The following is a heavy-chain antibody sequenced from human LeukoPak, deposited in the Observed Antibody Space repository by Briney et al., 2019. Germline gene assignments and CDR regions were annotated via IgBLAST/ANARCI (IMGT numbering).Heavy chain of an antibody. CDR1: GGTFSIYA. CDR3: ARGSGWCFDY. J-gene: IGHJ4*02. Sequence: SVKVSCKASGGTFSIYAISWVRQAPGQGLEWMGRIIPIFGTANYAQKFQGRVTITTDESTSTAYMELSSLRSEDTAVYYCARGSGWCFDYWGQGTLVTVSS. D-gene: IGHD6-19*01. CDR2: IIPIFGTA. V-gene: IGHV1-69*05.